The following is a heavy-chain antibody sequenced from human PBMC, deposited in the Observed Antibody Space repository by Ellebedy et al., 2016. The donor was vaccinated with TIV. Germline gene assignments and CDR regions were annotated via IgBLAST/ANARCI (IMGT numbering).Heavy chain of an antibody. CDR2: INPSGGST. CDR1: GYTFTSFD. D-gene: IGHD3-22*01. Sequence: ASVKVSCKASGYTFTSFDIYWVRQASGQGLEWMGIINPSGGSTSYAQKLQGRVTMTRDTSTSTVYIELSSLRSEDTAVYYCARGGHYYDSSGYYYHNDYWGQGTLVTVSS. CDR3: ARGGHYYDSSGYYYHNDY. J-gene: IGHJ4*02. V-gene: IGHV1-46*04.